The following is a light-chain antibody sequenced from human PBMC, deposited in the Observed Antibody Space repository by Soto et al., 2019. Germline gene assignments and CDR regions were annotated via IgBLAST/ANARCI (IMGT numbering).Light chain of an antibody. Sequence: EIQMTQSPSSVSVSVGDRVTSTCRASQDISSWLAWYQQKPGKAPKLLIYVASSLQTGVPSRFSGSGSGTDFTLTISSLQPEDFATYYCQQANSFPLTFGGGTKVEIK. CDR3: QQANSFPLT. J-gene: IGKJ4*01. CDR1: QDISSW. CDR2: VAS. V-gene: IGKV1-12*01.